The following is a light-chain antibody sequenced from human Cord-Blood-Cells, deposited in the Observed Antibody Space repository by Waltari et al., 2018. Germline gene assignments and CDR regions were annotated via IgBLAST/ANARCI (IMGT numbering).Light chain of an antibody. CDR1: QSVSSSY. CDR2: GAS. CDR3: QQYGSSPYS. Sequence: EIVLTQSPGTLSLSPGERATLSCRASQSVSSSYLAWYQQKPGQAPRLLIYGASSRATGIPDMFSGSWSATDFTLTISRLEPEDFAVYYCQQYGSSPYSFGQGTKLEIK. J-gene: IGKJ2*03. V-gene: IGKV3-20*01.